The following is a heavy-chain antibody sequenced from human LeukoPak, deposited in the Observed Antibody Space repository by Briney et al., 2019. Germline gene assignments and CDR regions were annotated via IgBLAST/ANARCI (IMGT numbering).Heavy chain of an antibody. V-gene: IGHV3-30*03. CDR3: ARDRSSSWALDY. CDR1: GFTFSSHG. CDR2: ISYDGSNK. D-gene: IGHD6-13*01. J-gene: IGHJ4*02. Sequence: GRSLRLSCVASGFTFSSHGMHWDRQAPGKGLEWVAIISYDGSNKYFADSVKGRFTISRDSSKNTLYLQMNSLRAEDTAVYYCARDRSSSWALDYWGQGTLVTVSS.